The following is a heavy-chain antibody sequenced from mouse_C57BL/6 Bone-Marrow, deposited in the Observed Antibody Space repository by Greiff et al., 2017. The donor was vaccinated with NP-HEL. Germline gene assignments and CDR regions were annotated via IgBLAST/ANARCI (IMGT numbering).Heavy chain of an antibody. V-gene: IGHV5-12*01. J-gene: IGHJ4*01. CDR3: ARLYYGTPYYAMDY. CDR2: ISNGGGST. Sequence: EVKLVESGGGLVQPGGSLKLSCAASGFTFSDYYMYWVRQTPEKRLEWVAYISNGGGSTYYPDTVKGRFTFSRDNAKNTLYLQISRLKSESTAMYYCARLYYGTPYYAMDYWGQGTSVTVAS. CDR1: GFTFSDYY. D-gene: IGHD1-1*01.